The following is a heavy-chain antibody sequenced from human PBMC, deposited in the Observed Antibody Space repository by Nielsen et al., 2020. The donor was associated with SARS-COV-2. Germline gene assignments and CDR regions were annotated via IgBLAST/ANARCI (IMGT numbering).Heavy chain of an antibody. CDR3: AKFPDYYDSSGHTG. V-gene: IGHV3-9*01. J-gene: IGHJ4*02. D-gene: IGHD3-22*01. Sequence: SLKISCAASGFTFDDYAMHWVRQAPGKGLEWVSGISWNSGSIGYADSVKGRFTISRDNAKNSLYLQMNSLRAEDTALYYCAKFPDYYDSSGHTGWGQGTLATV. CDR1: GFTFDDYA. CDR2: ISWNSGSI.